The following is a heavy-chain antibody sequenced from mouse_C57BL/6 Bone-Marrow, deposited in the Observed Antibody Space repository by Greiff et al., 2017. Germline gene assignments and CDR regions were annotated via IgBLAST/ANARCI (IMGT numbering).Heavy chain of an antibody. CDR3: ATGDYGAFDD. CDR2: IHPNSGST. Sequence: QVQLQQPGAELVKPGASVKLSCKASGYTFTSYWMHWVKQRPGQGLEWIGMIHPNSGSTNYNEKFKSKATLTVDKSSSTAYMQLSSLPSEDSAVYYCATGDYGAFDDWGQGTTLTVSS. V-gene: IGHV1-64*01. CDR1: GYTFTSYW. J-gene: IGHJ2*01. D-gene: IGHD2-4*01.